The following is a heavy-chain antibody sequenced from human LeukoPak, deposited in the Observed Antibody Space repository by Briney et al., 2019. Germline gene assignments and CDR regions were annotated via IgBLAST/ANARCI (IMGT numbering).Heavy chain of an antibody. Sequence: PGGSLRLSCTASGFTFGDYAMSWVRQAPGKGLEWVSAISGSGGSTYYADSVKGRFTISRDNSKNTLYLQMNSLRAEDTAVYYCAKDASSVLYRSSTSCYLDYWGQGTLVTVSS. V-gene: IGHV3-23*01. CDR3: AKDASSVLYRSSTSCYLDY. J-gene: IGHJ4*02. CDR1: GFTFGDYA. D-gene: IGHD2-2*01. CDR2: ISGSGGST.